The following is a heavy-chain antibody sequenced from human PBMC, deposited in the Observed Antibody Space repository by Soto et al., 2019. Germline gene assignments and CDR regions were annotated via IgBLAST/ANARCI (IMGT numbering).Heavy chain of an antibody. V-gene: IGHV3-15*01. CDR1: GFSFSNAW. J-gene: IGHJ6*02. CDR3: CVGMDV. Sequence: EVQLVESGGGLVQPGGSLRLSCAASGFSFSNAWMSWVRQAPGKGLEWVARIKSKADGGRTHYAIRVKDRFIISRDDSKNTLYLQMNSLKTEDTAVYYCCVGMDVWGQGTTVSVSS. CDR2: IKSKADGGRT.